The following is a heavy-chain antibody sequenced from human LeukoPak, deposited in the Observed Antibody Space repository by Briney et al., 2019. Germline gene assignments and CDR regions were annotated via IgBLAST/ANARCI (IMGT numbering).Heavy chain of an antibody. D-gene: IGHD3-22*01. CDR2: IRHSGST. CDR1: GGSISRYY. Sequence: PSETLFLTCIVSGGSISRYYWSWIRQPPGKGLEWIGYIRHSGSTNYNPFLKSRVTISVDTSKNQFSLKLSSVTAADTAVYYCASDSSGYYYPYYWGQGTLVTVSS. V-gene: IGHV4-59*08. CDR3: ASDSSGYYYPYY. J-gene: IGHJ4*02.